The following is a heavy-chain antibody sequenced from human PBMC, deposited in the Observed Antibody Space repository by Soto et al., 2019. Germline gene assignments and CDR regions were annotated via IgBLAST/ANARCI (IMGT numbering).Heavy chain of an antibody. CDR2: VFYGGT. J-gene: IGHJ4*02. CDR1: GRSMSSNY. V-gene: IGHV4-59*01. D-gene: IGHD3-16*01. CDR3: ASYRGALYFES. Sequence: SETRSHTCCVSGRSMSSNYWSWIRQSPDKGLEWLGYVFYGGTDYKPSLGGRVSLSVEXXXXPXSXKLTXXXVADTAVYYCASYRGALYFESWGPGILVS.